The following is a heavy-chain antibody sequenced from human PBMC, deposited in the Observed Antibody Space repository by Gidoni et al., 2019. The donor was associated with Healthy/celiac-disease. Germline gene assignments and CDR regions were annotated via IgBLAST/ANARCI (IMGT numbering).Heavy chain of an antibody. J-gene: IGHJ5*02. V-gene: IGHV4-34*01. CDR3: ARGRRVPAAPERRNWFDP. CDR2: INHSGST. CDR1: GGSFSGYY. Sequence: VPLQQWGAGLLKPSETLSLTCPVYGGSFSGYYWSWIRQPPGKGLEWIGEINHSGSTNYNPSSKSRVTISVDTSKNQFSLKLSSVTAADTAVYYCARGRRVPAAPERRNWFDPWGQGTLVTVSS. D-gene: IGHD2-2*01.